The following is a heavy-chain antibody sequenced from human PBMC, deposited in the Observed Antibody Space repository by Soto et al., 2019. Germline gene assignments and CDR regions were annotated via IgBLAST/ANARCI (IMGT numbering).Heavy chain of an antibody. CDR3: SANDHDDHTNFDQ. J-gene: IGHJ4*02. CDR2: IRKKANNYAT. Sequence: EVQLVESGGGLVQPGGSLKLSCAVSGLTFSGSAMHWVRQASGKGLEWVGHIRKKANNYATAYAASVKGRFTISRDDSKNTAYLQTNSLKTEDTAVYYCSANDHDDHTNFDQWGQGTVVTVSS. CDR1: GLTFSGSA. V-gene: IGHV3-73*01. D-gene: IGHD3-16*01.